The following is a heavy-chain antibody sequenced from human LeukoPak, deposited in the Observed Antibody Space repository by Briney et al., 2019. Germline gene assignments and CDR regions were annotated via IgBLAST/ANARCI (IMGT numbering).Heavy chain of an antibody. CDR3: ASGLRVGSAFDI. D-gene: IGHD3-16*01. V-gene: IGHV1-3*01. CDR2: INAGNGNT. CDR1: GYTFTSYA. J-gene: IGHJ3*02. Sequence: ASVTLSCKASGYTFTSYAMHCVRQAPGQRPEWMGWINAGNGNTKDSQKFQGRVTITRDTSASTAYMELSSLRSEDTAVYYCASGLRVGSAFDIWGQGTMVTVSS.